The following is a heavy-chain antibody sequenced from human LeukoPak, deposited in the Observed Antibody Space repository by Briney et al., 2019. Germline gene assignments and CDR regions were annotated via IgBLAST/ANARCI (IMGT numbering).Heavy chain of an antibody. J-gene: IGHJ4*02. CDR3: AKDQGFSGSYLGY. D-gene: IGHD1-26*01. Sequence: GGSLRLSCAASGFTFSSYAMSWVRQAPGKGLEWVSAITGSGGSTYYADSVKGRFTISRDNSKNTLYLQMNSLRAEDTAVCYCAKDQGFSGSYLGYWGQGTLVTVSS. CDR2: ITGSGGST. CDR1: GFTFSSYA. V-gene: IGHV3-23*01.